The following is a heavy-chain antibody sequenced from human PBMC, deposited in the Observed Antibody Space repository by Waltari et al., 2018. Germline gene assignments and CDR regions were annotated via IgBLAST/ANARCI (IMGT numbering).Heavy chain of an antibody. D-gene: IGHD3-16*01. CDR2: ISYSGAT. V-gene: IGHV4-39*01. CDR3: ATYVGASVGTAAFDV. J-gene: IGHJ3*01. Sequence: GWIRQPPGKGLEWTGTISYSGATYYNPSLRSRVTISLDTSKNQFSLKLNSVTAADTAVYYCATYVGASVGTAAFDVWGQGTMVTVSS.